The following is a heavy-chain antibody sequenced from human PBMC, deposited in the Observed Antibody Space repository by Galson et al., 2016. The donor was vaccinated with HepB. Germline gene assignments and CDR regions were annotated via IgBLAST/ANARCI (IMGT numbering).Heavy chain of an antibody. CDR2: IYTSGST. J-gene: IGHJ3*02. Sequence: SETLSLTCTVSGDSISGYYWTWIRQPAGKGLEWIGRIYTSGSTNYNPSLESRVTMSIDTSKNQFSLILNSVTAADTAVYYCARALPGAFDIWGQGTMVTVSS. V-gene: IGHV4-4*07. CDR3: ARALPGAFDI. CDR1: GDSISGYY.